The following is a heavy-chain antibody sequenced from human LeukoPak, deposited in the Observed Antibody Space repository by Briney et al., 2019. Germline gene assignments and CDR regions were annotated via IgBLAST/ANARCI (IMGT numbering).Heavy chain of an antibody. CDR3: ARESMITFGGVIVYYYHYMDV. CDR1: GFTFSSYA. Sequence: GGSLRLSCAASGFTFSSYAMHWVRQAPGKGLEYVSAISSNGGSTYYANSVKGRFTISRDNSKNTLYLQMGSLRAEDMAVYYCARESMITFGGVIVYYYHYMDVWGKGTTVTISS. D-gene: IGHD3-16*02. V-gene: IGHV3-64*01. J-gene: IGHJ6*03. CDR2: ISSNGGST.